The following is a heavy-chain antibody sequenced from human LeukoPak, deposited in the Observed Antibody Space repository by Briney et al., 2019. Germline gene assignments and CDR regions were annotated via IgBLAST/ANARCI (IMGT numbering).Heavy chain of an antibody. V-gene: IGHV3-48*01. CDR1: GFTFDDYG. Sequence: PGGSLRLSCAASGFTFDDYGMSWVRQAPGKGLEWVSYISSGGTGKYYADSVKGRFTISRDNAKNSLYLQLNSLRAEDTAVYYCARSLVVGATYPYHWGRGTLVTVSS. CDR2: ISSGGTGK. CDR3: ARSLVVGATYPYH. D-gene: IGHD1-26*01. J-gene: IGHJ5*02.